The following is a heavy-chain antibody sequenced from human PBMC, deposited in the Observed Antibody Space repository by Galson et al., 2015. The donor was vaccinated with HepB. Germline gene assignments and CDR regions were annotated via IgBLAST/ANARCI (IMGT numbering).Heavy chain of an antibody. Sequence: SLRLSCAASGFAFDSHAMSWVRQAPGRGLEWISGITGYGDSTFYADSVKGRFTVSKDNSNNMLYLQLNSLKAEDAGLYCCAKGYGLFDSWGQGILLTVSS. CDR1: GFAFDSHA. J-gene: IGHJ5*01. CDR2: ITGYGDST. D-gene: IGHD5-18*01. CDR3: AKGYGLFDS. V-gene: IGHV3-23*01.